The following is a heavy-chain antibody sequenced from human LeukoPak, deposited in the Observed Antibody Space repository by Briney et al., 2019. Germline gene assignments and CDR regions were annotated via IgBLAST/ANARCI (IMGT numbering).Heavy chain of an antibody. CDR1: SGSFSDYC. CDR2: IYSGGSA. J-gene: IGHJ4*02. Sequence: PSETLSLTCAVYSGSFSDYCWTWIRQPPGRGLEWIGEIYSGGSANYNPSLKSRLAISVDTSKSQFSLKLSSLTAADTAVYFCARGVVDYSSRSGYFSHWGQGTLVAVSS. CDR3: ARGVVDYSSRSGYFSH. V-gene: IGHV4-34*01. D-gene: IGHD3-22*01.